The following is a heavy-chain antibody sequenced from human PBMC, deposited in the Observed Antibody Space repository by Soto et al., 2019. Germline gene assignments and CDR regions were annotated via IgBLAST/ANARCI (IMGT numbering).Heavy chain of an antibody. CDR3: AKEKESGRYYYYGMDV. V-gene: IGHV3-23*01. D-gene: IGHD5-12*01. J-gene: IGHJ6*02. Sequence: VGSLRLSCAASGFTFSSYAMSWVRQAPGKGLEWVSAISGSGGSTYYADSVKGRFTISRDNSKNTLYLQMNSLRAEDTAVYYCAKEKESGRYYYYGMDVWGQGTTVTVS. CDR1: GFTFSSYA. CDR2: ISGSGGST.